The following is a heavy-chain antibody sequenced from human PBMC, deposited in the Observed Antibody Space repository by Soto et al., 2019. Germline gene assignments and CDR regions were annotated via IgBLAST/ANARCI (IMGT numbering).Heavy chain of an antibody. CDR3: ATSPGRIPRVPQQQPNQKGKYYYYYYMDV. CDR2: IYSGGST. V-gene: IGHV3-53*04. Sequence: GGSLRLSCAASGFTVSSNYMSWVRQAPGKGLEWVSVIYSGGSTYYADSVKGRFTISRHNSKNTLYLQMNSLRAEDTAVYYCATSPGRIPRVPQQQPNQKGKYYYYYYMDVWGKGTTVTVSS. CDR1: GFTVSSNY. J-gene: IGHJ6*03. D-gene: IGHD6-13*01.